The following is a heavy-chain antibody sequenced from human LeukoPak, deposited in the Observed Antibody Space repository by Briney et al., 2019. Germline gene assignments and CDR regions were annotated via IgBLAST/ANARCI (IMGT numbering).Heavy chain of an antibody. V-gene: IGHV1-58*02. J-gene: IGHJ4*02. CDR2: IVVGSGNT. CDR3: AASPYYYDSSVLFYDY. CDR1: GFTFTSSA. D-gene: IGHD3-22*01. Sequence: ASVKVSCKASGFTFTSSAMQWVRQARGQRLEWIGWIVVGSGNTNYAQKFQERVTITRDMSTSTAYMELSSLRSEDTAVYYCAASPYYYDSSVLFYDYWGQGTLVTVSP.